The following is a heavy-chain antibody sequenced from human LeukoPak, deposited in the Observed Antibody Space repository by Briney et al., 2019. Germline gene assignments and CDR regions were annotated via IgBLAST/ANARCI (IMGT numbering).Heavy chain of an antibody. D-gene: IGHD6-19*01. CDR1: GFTFSGYS. CDR2: ISVSTSTM. CDR3: ARDHRGGIAVAGLNDY. Sequence: GGSLRLSCAASGFTFSGYSMNWVCQAPGKGLEWVSYISVSTSTMYYADSVKGRFTISRDNAENSLYLQMNSLRAEDTAVYYCARDHRGGIAVAGLNDYWGQGTLVTVSS. V-gene: IGHV3-48*04. J-gene: IGHJ4*02.